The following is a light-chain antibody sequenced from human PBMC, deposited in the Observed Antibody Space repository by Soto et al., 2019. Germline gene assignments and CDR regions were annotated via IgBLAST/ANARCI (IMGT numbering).Light chain of an antibody. J-gene: IGKJ2*01. Sequence: EIVMTQSPANLSVSPGERATLSCRASQSVSSNLAWYQQKPGQGPRLLIYGASTRATSIPARFSGSGSGTDFTLTISSLQSEDFAVYYCQKYNKWPPYTFGQGTKLEIK. CDR2: GAS. CDR3: QKYNKWPPYT. CDR1: QSVSSN. V-gene: IGKV3-15*01.